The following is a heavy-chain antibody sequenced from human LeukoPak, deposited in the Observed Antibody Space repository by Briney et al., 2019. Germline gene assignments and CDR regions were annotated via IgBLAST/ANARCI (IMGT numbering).Heavy chain of an antibody. CDR2: INPSGGST. CDR1: GYTFTSYY. V-gene: IGHV1-46*01. D-gene: IGHD3-22*01. CDR3: AKGVKRVVAPPVAEYFQH. J-gene: IGHJ1*01. Sequence: GASVKVSCKASGYTFTSYYMHWVRQAPGQGLEWMGIINPSGGSTSYAQKFQGRVTMTRDMSTSTVYMELSSLRSEDTAVYYCAKGVKRVVAPPVAEYFQHWGQGTLVTVSS.